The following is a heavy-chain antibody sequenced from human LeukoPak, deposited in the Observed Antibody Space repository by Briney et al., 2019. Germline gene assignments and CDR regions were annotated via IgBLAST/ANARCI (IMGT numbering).Heavy chain of an antibody. D-gene: IGHD6-13*01. CDR3: ARVYYSSSYDYWYFDL. V-gene: IGHV4-39*01. CDR1: GDSISNNNYY. CDR2: IYYSGTT. Sequence: PSETLSLTCTVSGDSISNNNYYWGWIRQPPGKGLEWIASIYYSGTTYYNPSLKSRVTISVDTSKNQFSQKLSSVTAADTAVYYCARVYYSSSYDYWYFDLWGRGTLVTVSS. J-gene: IGHJ2*01.